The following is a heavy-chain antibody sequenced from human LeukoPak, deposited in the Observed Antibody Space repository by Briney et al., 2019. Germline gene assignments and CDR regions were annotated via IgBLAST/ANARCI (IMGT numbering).Heavy chain of an antibody. J-gene: IGHJ6*03. V-gene: IGHV1-2*02. Sequence: ASVKVSCKASGYTFTGYYMHWVRQAPGQGLEWMGWINPNSGGTNYAQKFQGRVTMTRDTSISTAYMELSRLRSDDTAVYYCARDWIVVVPAATNYYYYYMDVWGKGTTVTASS. CDR1: GYTFTGYY. D-gene: IGHD2-2*01. CDR3: ARDWIVVVPAATNYYYYYMDV. CDR2: INPNSGGT.